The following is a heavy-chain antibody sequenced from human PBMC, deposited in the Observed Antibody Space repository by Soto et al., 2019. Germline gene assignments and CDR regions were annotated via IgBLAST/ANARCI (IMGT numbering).Heavy chain of an antibody. J-gene: IGHJ4*02. Sequence: PSETLSLTCAVSGYSISSGYYWGWIRQPPGKGLEWIGSIYHSGSTYYNPSLKSRVTISVDTSKNQFSLKLSSVTAADTAVYYCARDTTFAGVIVMYYFDYWGQGTLVTVSS. CDR2: IYHSGST. CDR3: ARDTTFAGVIVMYYFDY. V-gene: IGHV4-38-2*02. CDR1: GYSISSGYY. D-gene: IGHD3-16*02.